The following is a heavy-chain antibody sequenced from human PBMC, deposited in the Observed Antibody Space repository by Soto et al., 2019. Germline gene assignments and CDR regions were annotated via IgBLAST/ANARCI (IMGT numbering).Heavy chain of an antibody. D-gene: IGHD1-26*01. Sequence: ASVKVSCKASGYTFTGYYMHWVRQALGQGLEWMGWINPNSGGTNYAQKFQGWVTMTRDTSISTAYMELSRLRSDGTVVYYCGREARGALGYWGQGILVTVSS. CDR1: GYTFTGYY. CDR3: GREARGALGY. CDR2: INPNSGGT. J-gene: IGHJ4*02. V-gene: IGHV1-2*04.